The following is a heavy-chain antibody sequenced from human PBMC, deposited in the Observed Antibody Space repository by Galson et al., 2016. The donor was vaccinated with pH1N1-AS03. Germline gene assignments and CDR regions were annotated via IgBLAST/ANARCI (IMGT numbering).Heavy chain of an antibody. D-gene: IGHD3-16*01. CDR3: TRDLWGWGRNYDS. CDR1: GLIFSDYE. CDR2: ISYCDEGK. Sequence: SLRLSCAGSGLIFSDYEMSWIRQAPGKGPEWISYISYCDEGKIYADSVKGRFPISTDSDQNSLYLEMMSLRAEDTAVYYCTRDLWGWGRNYDSWGQGTLVTVSS. V-gene: IGHV3-11*06. J-gene: IGHJ5*01.